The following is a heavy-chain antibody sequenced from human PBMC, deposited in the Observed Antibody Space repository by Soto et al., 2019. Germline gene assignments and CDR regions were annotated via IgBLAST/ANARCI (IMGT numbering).Heavy chain of an antibody. CDR3: TRENGLNVFDI. CDR1: GFSFSSHS. D-gene: IGHD2-2*03. V-gene: IGHV3-64*07. CDR2: ISANGVGT. Sequence: QLVESGGGLVQPGGSLRVSCAASGFSFSSHSMHWVRQAPGKRLEYISAISANGVGTYYADSVKGRFTISRDNSKNTLYLQIGSLRAEDMAVYHCTRENGLNVFDIWGQGTMVAVSS. J-gene: IGHJ3*02.